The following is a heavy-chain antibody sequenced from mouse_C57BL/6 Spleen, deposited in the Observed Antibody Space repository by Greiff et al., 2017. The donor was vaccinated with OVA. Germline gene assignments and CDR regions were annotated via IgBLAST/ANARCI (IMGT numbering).Heavy chain of an antibody. D-gene: IGHD2-3*01. CDR2: IHPNSGST. CDR1: GYTFTSYW. Sequence: VQLQQPGAELVKPGASVKLSCKASGYTFTSYWMHWVKQRPGQGLEWIGMIHPNSGSTNYNEKFKSKATLTVDKSSSTAYMQLSSLTSEDSAVYYCAIYDGYYWLAYWGQGTLVTVSS. J-gene: IGHJ3*01. V-gene: IGHV1-64*01. CDR3: AIYDGYYWLAY.